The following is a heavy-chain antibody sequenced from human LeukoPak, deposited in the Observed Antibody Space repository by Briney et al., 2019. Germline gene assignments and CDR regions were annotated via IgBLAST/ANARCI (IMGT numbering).Heavy chain of an antibody. CDR3: ARHDYNILTGSYSHVDY. V-gene: IGHV4-59*01. CDR2: IYYSGST. Sequence: SETLSLTCTVSGGSISSYYWSWIRQPPGKGLEWIGYIYYSGSTNYNPSLKSRVTISVDTSKKQFSLKLSSVTAADTAVYYCARHDYNILTGSYSHVDYWGQGTLVTVSS. J-gene: IGHJ4*02. D-gene: IGHD3-9*01. CDR1: GGSISSYY.